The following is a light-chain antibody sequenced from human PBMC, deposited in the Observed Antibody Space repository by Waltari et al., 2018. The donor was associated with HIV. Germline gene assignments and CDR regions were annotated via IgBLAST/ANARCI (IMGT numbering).Light chain of an antibody. CDR2: QDN. Sequence: SSEMTQPPSVSVSPGQTASITCYVDTLGAQYASWYQQKPGQSPVLVLYQDNKRLSGIPERCSGSNSGNTATLTISGTQAMDEAYYYCQVWDSSTGGVFGGGTKLTVL. V-gene: IGLV3-1*01. J-gene: IGLJ3*02. CDR3: QVWDSSTGGV. CDR1: TLGAQY.